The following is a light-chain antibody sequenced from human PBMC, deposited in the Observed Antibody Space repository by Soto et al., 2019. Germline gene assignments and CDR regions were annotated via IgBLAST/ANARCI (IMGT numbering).Light chain of an antibody. Sequence: QSALTQPPSASGSPGQSVTISCTGTRSDVGAHNYVSWYQQHPGKAPELMIYEVNKRPSGVPDRFSGSKSGNTASLTVSGLQADDEADYYCSSYAGSNNFVMFGGGTKLTVL. CDR2: EVN. J-gene: IGLJ3*02. CDR1: RSDVGAHNY. CDR3: SSYAGSNNFVM. V-gene: IGLV2-8*01.